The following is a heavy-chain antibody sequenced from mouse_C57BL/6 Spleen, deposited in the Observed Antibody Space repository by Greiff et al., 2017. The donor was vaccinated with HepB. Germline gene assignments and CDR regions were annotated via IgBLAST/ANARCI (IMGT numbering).Heavy chain of an antibody. CDR3: ARGAYYSNYVYFDY. Sequence: EVMLVESGGDLVKPGGSLKLSCAASGFTFSSYGMSWVRQTPDKRLEWVATISSGGSYTYYPDSVKGRFTISRDNAKNTLYLQMSSLKSEDTAMDYCARGAYYSNYVYFDYWGQGTTLTVSS. CDR2: ISSGGSYT. D-gene: IGHD2-5*01. V-gene: IGHV5-6*02. J-gene: IGHJ2*01. CDR1: GFTFSSYG.